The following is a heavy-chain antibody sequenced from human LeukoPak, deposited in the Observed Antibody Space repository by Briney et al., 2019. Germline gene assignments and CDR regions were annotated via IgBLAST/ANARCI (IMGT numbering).Heavy chain of an antibody. V-gene: IGHV3-30*18. D-gene: IGHD3-10*01. J-gene: IGHJ4*02. CDR2: ISYDGSKK. CDR3: AKDNIAQGSGSYLDY. Sequence: PGGSLRLSCAASGFTFSTYAMHWVRQAPGKGLEGVANISYDGSKKDYADSVKGRFSISRDNSKNTLYLQMNSLRAEDRAVYYCAKDNIAQGSGSYLDYWGQGALVTVSS. CDR1: GFTFSTYA.